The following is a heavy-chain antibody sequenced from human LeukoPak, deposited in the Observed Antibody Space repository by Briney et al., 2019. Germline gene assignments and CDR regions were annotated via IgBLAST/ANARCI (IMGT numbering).Heavy chain of an antibody. CDR1: GYSFTSYW. V-gene: IGHV5-51*01. J-gene: IGHJ3*02. CDR2: IYPGDSDT. D-gene: IGHD6-19*01. Sequence: GESLKVSCKGSGYSFTSYWIGWVRQMPGKGLEWMGIIYPGDSDTRYSPSFQGQVTISADKSISTAYLQWSSLKASDTAMYYCARPDSSGWYRAGFAFDIWGQGTMVTVSS. CDR3: ARPDSSGWYRAGFAFDI.